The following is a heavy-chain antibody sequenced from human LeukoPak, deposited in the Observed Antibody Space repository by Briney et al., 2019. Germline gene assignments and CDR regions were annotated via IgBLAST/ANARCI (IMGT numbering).Heavy chain of an antibody. D-gene: IGHD3-10*01. V-gene: IGHV3-30*02. CDR3: ARDGPPADYYGSGSYPYFDY. CDR2: IRYDGSNK. J-gene: IGHJ4*02. Sequence: GGSLRLSCAASGFTFSSYGMHWVRQAPGKGLEWVAFIRYDGSNKYYADSVKGRFTISRDNSKNTLYLQMNSLRAEDTAVYYCARDGPPADYYGSGSYPYFDYWGQGTLVTVSS. CDR1: GFTFSSYG.